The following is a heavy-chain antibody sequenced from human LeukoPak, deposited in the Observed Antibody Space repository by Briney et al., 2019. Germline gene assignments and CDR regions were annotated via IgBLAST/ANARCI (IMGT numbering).Heavy chain of an antibody. J-gene: IGHJ4*02. Sequence: GGSLRLSCAASEFSVGSNYMTWVRQAPGKGLEWVSLIYSGGSTYYADSVKGRFTISRDNSKNTLYLQMNSLTAEDTAVYYCAKVRWDNSGWYYLDNWGQGTLVTVSS. V-gene: IGHV3-66*01. D-gene: IGHD6-19*01. CDR2: IYSGGST. CDR3: AKVRWDNSGWYYLDN. CDR1: EFSVGSNY.